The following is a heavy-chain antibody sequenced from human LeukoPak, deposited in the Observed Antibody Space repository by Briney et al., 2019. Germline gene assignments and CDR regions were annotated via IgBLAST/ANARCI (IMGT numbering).Heavy chain of an antibody. V-gene: IGHV3-33*06. CDR1: GFTFSSYG. CDR2: IWYDGSNK. D-gene: IGHD4-11*01. J-gene: IGHJ6*03. Sequence: GRSLRLSCAASGFTFSSYGMHWVRQAPGKGLEWVAVIWYDGSNKYYADSVKGRFTIPRDNAKNTLYLQMNSLRAEDTAVYYCAKNGGVTTNYYYYMDVWGKGTTVTVSS. CDR3: AKNGGVTTNYYYYMDV.